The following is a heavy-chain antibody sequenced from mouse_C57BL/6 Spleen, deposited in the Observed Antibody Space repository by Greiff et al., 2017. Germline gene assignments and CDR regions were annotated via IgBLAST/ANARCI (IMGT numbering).Heavy chain of an antibody. CDR2: IYPRSGNT. Sequence: QVQLQQSGAELARPGASVQLSCKASGYTFTSYGISWVKQRTGQGLEWIGEIYPRSGNTYYNEKFKGKATLTADKSSSTAYMELRSLTSEDSAVYFCARWRATYYSNLYAMDYWGQGTSVTVSS. V-gene: IGHV1-81*01. CDR1: GYTFTSYG. J-gene: IGHJ4*01. CDR3: ARWRATYYSNLYAMDY. D-gene: IGHD2-5*01.